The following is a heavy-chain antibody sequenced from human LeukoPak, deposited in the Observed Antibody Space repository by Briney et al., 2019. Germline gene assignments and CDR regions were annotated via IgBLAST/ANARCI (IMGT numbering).Heavy chain of an antibody. D-gene: IGHD1-20*01. CDR2: ISSSGSTI. J-gene: IGHJ4*02. CDR3: AKALNWNDVEFDY. Sequence: GGSLRLSCAASGFTFSDYYMSWIRQAPGKGLEWVSYISSSGSTIYYADSVKGRFTISRDNAKNSLYLQMNSLRAEDTAVYYCAKALNWNDVEFDYWGQGTLVTVSS. V-gene: IGHV3-11*04. CDR1: GFTFSDYY.